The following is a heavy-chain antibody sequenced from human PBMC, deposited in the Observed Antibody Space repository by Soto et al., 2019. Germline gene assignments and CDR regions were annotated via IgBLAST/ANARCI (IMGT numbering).Heavy chain of an antibody. Sequence: ASVKVSCKTSGYTFTSYALHWVRQAPGQRLEWMGWITAGSANTQFSQTFKDRVRFTRDTSATTAYMELSSLTSEDTAVYYCARQGAIYRYGLDYWGQGALVTVSS. CDR3: ARQGAIYRYGLDY. D-gene: IGHD5-18*01. CDR2: ITAGSANT. V-gene: IGHV1-3*01. J-gene: IGHJ4*02. CDR1: GYTFTSYA.